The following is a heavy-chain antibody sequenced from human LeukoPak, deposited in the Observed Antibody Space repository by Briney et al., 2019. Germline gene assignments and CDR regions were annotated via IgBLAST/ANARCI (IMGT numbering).Heavy chain of an antibody. V-gene: IGHV3-53*01. Sequence: PGGSLRLSCTVSGFTVSSNSMSWVRQAPGTGLEWVSGISSGGDAFYPDSVKGRFTISRDNSKNTLYLQMNSLRAEDTAVYYCAREYCSSTSCYVRWFDPWGQGTLVTVSS. CDR2: ISSGGDA. CDR3: AREYCSSTSCYVRWFDP. D-gene: IGHD2-2*01. J-gene: IGHJ5*02. CDR1: GFTVSSNS.